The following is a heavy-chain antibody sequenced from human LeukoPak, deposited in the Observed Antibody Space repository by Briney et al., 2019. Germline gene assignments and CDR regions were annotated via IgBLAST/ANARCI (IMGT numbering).Heavy chain of an antibody. CDR2: ISAYNGNT. Sequence: GASVKVSCKASGYTFTSYGISWVRQAPGQGLEWMGWISAYNGNTNYAQKLQGRVTMTTDTSTSTAYMELRSLRSDDTAVYYCARDPESAGLEFGEHPFDCWGQGTLVTVSS. J-gene: IGHJ4*02. CDR1: GYTFTSYG. D-gene: IGHD3-10*01. CDR3: ARDPESAGLEFGEHPFDC. V-gene: IGHV1-18*01.